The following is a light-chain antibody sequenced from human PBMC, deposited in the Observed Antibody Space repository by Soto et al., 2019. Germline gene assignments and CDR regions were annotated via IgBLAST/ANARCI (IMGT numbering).Light chain of an antibody. CDR2: GAS. V-gene: IGKV3-20*01. Sequence: PGESASLSCRASQSVGSSLAWYQQKPGQAPRLLIYGASSRATGIPDRFSGSGSGTDFTLTISRLEPEDFAVYYCQQYGSSPKTFGQGTKVDIK. CDR1: QSVGSS. CDR3: QQYGSSPKT. J-gene: IGKJ1*01.